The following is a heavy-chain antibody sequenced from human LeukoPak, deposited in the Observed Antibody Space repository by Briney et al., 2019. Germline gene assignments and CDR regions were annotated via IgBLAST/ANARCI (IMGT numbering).Heavy chain of an antibody. J-gene: IGHJ3*02. CDR1: GGSISSYY. CDR3: AKGNRADPDAFDI. Sequence: PSETLSLTCTVSGGSISSYYWSWIRQPPGKGLEWIGYIYYSGSTNYNPSLKSRVTISVDTSKNQFSLKLSSVTAADTAVYYCAKGNRADPDAFDIWGQGTMVTVSS. CDR2: IYYSGST. V-gene: IGHV4-59*01. D-gene: IGHD3-10*01.